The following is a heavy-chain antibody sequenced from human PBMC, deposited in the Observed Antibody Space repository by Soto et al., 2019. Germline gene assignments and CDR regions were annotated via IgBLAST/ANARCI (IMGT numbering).Heavy chain of an antibody. J-gene: IGHJ6*02. V-gene: IGHV1-3*01. D-gene: IGHD6-13*01. Sequence: ASVKVSCKASGYTFTSYAMHWVRQAPGQRLEWMGWINAGNGNTKYSQKFQGRVTITRDTSASTAYMELSSLRSEDTAVYYCASSLVPRYYYYYGMDVWGQGTTVTVSS. CDR2: INAGNGNT. CDR1: GYTFTSYA. CDR3: ASSLVPRYYYYYGMDV.